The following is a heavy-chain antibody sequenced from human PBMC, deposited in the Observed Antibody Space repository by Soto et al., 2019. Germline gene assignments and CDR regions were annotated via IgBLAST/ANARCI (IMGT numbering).Heavy chain of an antibody. CDR1: GFTFSSYA. V-gene: IGHV3-30-3*01. CDR2: ISYDGSNK. CDR3: ARAFTMIAPIDY. Sequence: GGSLRLSCAASGFTFSSYAMHWVRQAPGKGLEWVAVISYDGSNKYYADSVKGRFTISRDNSKNTLYLQMNSLRAEDTAVYYCARAFTMIAPIDYWGQGTLVTV. J-gene: IGHJ4*02. D-gene: IGHD3-22*01.